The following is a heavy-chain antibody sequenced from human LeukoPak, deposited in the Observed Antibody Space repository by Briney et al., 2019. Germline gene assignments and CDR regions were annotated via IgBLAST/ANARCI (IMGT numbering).Heavy chain of an antibody. CDR1: GFTFSSYA. J-gene: IGHJ4*02. Sequence: GGSLRLSCAASGFTFSSYAMHWVRQAPGKGLEWVAVISYGGSNKYYADSVKGRSTISRDNSKNTLYLQMNSLRAEDTAVYYCARARKPPGSGWYFDYWGQGTLVTVSS. CDR2: ISYGGSNK. D-gene: IGHD6-19*01. CDR3: ARARKPPGSGWYFDY. V-gene: IGHV3-30-3*01.